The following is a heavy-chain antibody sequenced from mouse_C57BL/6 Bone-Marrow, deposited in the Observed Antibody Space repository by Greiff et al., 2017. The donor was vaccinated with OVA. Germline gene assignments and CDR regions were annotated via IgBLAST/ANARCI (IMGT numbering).Heavy chain of an antibody. CDR3: ARGIYYYGSSHFDY. V-gene: IGHV1-85*01. CDR2: IYPRDGST. Sequence: VKLLESGPELVKPGASVKLSCKASGYTFTSYDINWVKQRPGQGLEWIGWIYPRDGSTKYNEKFKGKAPLTVDTSSSTAYMELHSLTSEDSAVYFCARGIYYYGSSHFDYWGQGTTLTVSS. J-gene: IGHJ2*01. CDR1: GYTFTSYD. D-gene: IGHD1-1*01.